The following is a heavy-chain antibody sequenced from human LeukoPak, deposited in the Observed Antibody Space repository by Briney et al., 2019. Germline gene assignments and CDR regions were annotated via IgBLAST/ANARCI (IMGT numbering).Heavy chain of an antibody. CDR2: IRSKANNYAT. J-gene: IGHJ4*02. CDR1: GFIFSASA. Sequence: GGSLRLSCAASGFIFSASAIRWVRQASGKGLEWVGHIRSKANNYATAYAASVKGRFTISRNDSKNTSFQQMNSLETEDTAVYYCTGPDSSGYHWGQGTLVTVSS. CDR3: TGPDSSGYH. D-gene: IGHD3-22*01. V-gene: IGHV3-73*01.